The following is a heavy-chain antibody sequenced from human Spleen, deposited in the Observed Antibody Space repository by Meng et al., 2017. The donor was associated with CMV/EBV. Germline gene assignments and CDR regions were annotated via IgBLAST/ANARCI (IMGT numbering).Heavy chain of an antibody. CDR1: GYTFTGYY. V-gene: IGHV1-2*02. CDR2: LNPHSGGT. CDR3: ARDRLPTVYRGLDY. J-gene: IGHJ4*02. Sequence: ASVKVSCKASGYTFTGYYMHWVRQAPGQGLEWMGWLNPHSGGTNSAQKFQGRVTMTRDTSISTAYMELSGLTSDDTAVYYCARDRLPTVYRGLDYWGRGMLVTVSS. D-gene: IGHD1-26*01.